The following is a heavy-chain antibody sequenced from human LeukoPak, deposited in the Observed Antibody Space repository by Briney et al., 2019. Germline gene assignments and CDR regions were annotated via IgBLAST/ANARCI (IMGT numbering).Heavy chain of an antibody. Sequence: ASVKVSCTASGYTFTSNYIHWVRQAPGQGLEWMGMIYPRDGSTSYAQKFQDRVTMTRNTSISTAYMELSSLRSDDTAVYYCARGPPNWGYDYWGPGTLVTVSS. CDR1: GYTFTSNY. D-gene: IGHD7-27*01. J-gene: IGHJ4*02. V-gene: IGHV1-46*01. CDR2: IYPRDGST. CDR3: ARGPPNWGYDY.